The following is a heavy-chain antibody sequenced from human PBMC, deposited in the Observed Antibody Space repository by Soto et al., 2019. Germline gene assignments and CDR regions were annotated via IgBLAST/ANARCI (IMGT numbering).Heavy chain of an antibody. Sequence: GASVKVSCKASGYTFTSYGISWVRQAPGQGLEWMGWISAYNGNTNYAQKLQGRVTMTTDTSTSTAYMELRSLRSDDTAVYYCARDRFTMVRGVIPNWFDPWGQGTLVTVSS. J-gene: IGHJ5*02. CDR3: ARDRFTMVRGVIPNWFDP. D-gene: IGHD3-10*01. CDR2: ISAYNGNT. CDR1: GYTFTSYG. V-gene: IGHV1-18*01.